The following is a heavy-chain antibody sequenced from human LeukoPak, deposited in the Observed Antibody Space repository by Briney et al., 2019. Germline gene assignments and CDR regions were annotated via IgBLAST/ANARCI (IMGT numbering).Heavy chain of an antibody. D-gene: IGHD2-21*02. Sequence: GGSLRLSCAASGFTFNNYWMNWVRQAPGKGLEWVANIKQDGAEKYYVDSVKGRFTISRDNAKSSLYLQMNSLRAEDTAVYYCAGFCGGDCYSGWDYWGQGTLVTDSS. CDR3: AGFCGGDCYSGWDY. CDR2: IKQDGAEK. J-gene: IGHJ4*02. V-gene: IGHV3-7*01. CDR1: GFTFNNYW.